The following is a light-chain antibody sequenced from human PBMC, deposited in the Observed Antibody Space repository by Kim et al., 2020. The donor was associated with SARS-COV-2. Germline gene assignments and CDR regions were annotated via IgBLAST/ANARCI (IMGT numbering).Light chain of an antibody. V-gene: IGKV4-1*01. CDR2: WAS. CDR3: QQHYSTPRT. J-gene: IGKJ1*01. CDR1: QSVLYSSDNKNY. Sequence: DIVMTQSPDSLAVSLGERATINCKSSQSVLYSSDNKNYLVWYQQKPGQPPRLLIYWASTRASGVPDRFGASGSGTDFTLTISSLQAEDVAVYYCQQHYSTPRTFGQGTKVEIK.